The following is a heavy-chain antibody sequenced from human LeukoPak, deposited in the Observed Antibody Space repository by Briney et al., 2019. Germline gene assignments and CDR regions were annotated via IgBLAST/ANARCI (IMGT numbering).Heavy chain of an antibody. Sequence: GSSVKVSCKASGGTFSSYAISWVRQAPGQGLEWMGGIIPIYPTTEYAQKFQGRVTISADESRGTVSIELSNLRSDDTAVYYCARASFPFLEWTTSIPFDVWGQGTVVIVSS. J-gene: IGHJ3*01. CDR2: IIPIYPTT. CDR3: ARASFPFLEWTTSIPFDV. V-gene: IGHV1-69*01. D-gene: IGHD3-3*02. CDR1: GGTFSSYA.